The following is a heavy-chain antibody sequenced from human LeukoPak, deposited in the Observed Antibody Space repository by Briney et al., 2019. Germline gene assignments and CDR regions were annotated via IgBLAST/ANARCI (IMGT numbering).Heavy chain of an antibody. D-gene: IGHD1-26*01. CDR2: ISYDGSNK. Sequence: GGSLRLSCGASALTFSSYDMHWVRQAPGKGLEWVALISYDGSNKYYADSVKGRFTISRDNSKNTLYLQMNSLRAEDTAVYYSAKDNNLAYSGSTRVDYWGQGTLVTVSS. J-gene: IGHJ4*02. CDR1: ALTFSSYD. V-gene: IGHV3-30*02. CDR3: AKDNNLAYSGSTRVDY.